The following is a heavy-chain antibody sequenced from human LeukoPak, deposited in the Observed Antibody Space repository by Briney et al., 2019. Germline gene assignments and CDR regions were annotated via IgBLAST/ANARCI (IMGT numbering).Heavy chain of an antibody. V-gene: IGHV4-59*08. CDR1: GGSISSYY. J-gene: IGHJ5*02. CDR2: IYYSGST. D-gene: IGHD6-19*01. Sequence: SETLSLTCTVSGGSISSYYWSWIRQPPGKGLEWIGYIYYSGSTNYNPSLKSRVTISVDTSKNQFSLKLSSVTAADTAVYYCARLIAVAGTGWFDPWGQGALVTVSS. CDR3: ARLIAVAGTGWFDP.